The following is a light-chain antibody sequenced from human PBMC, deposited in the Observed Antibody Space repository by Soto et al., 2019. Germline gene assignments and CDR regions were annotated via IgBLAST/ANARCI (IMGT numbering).Light chain of an antibody. CDR3: HQYNSYWT. V-gene: IGKV1-5*03. CDR1: QSISSW. J-gene: IGKJ1*01. CDR2: KAS. Sequence: DIQMTQSPSTLSASVGDRVTITCRASQSISSWLAWYQQKPGKAPKLLIYKASSLESGVPSRFSGGGSGTEFTLNISLLQPDDFAAYYCHQYNSYWTFGQGTKVEIK.